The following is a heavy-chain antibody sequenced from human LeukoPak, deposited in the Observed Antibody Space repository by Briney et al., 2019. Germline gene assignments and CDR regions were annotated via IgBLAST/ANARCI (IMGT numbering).Heavy chain of an antibody. J-gene: IGHJ6*02. Sequence: GGSLRLSCAASGFTVSSNYMSWVRQAPGKGLEWVSVIYSGGSTYYADSVKGRFTISRDNSKNTLYLQMNSLRAEDTAVYYCARDATNYGMDVWGQGTTVTVSS. CDR2: IYSGGST. V-gene: IGHV3-66*01. CDR3: ARDATNYGMDV. CDR1: GFTVSSNY.